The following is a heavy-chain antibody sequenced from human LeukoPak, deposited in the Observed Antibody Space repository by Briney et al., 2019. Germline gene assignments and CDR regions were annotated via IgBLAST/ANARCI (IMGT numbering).Heavy chain of an antibody. CDR1: GGSISSSSYY. Sequence: SETLSLTCTVSGGSISSSSYYWGWIRQPPGKGLEWIGSIYYSGSTYYNPSLKSRVTISVDTSKNQFSLKLSSVTAADTAVYYCARGQYYYDSSGTDYWGQGTLVTVSS. CDR2: IYYSGST. CDR3: ARGQYYYDSSGTDY. D-gene: IGHD3-22*01. V-gene: IGHV4-39*07. J-gene: IGHJ4*02.